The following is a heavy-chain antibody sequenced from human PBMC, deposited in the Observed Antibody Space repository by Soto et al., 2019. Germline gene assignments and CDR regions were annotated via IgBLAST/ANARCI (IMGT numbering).Heavy chain of an antibody. CDR3: AREADRYNDGMDV. Sequence: SETLSLTCAVYGGSFSGYYWSWIRHPPGRGLEWIGEINHSGSTNYNPSLKSRVTISVDTSKNQFSLKLSSVTAADTAVYYCAREADRYNDGMDVGGKGTRVP. J-gene: IGHJ6*04. CDR1: GGSFSGYY. D-gene: IGHD2-21*01. V-gene: IGHV4-34*01. CDR2: INHSGST.